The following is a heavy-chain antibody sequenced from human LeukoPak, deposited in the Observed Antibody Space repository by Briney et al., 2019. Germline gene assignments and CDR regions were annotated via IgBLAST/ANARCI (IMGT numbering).Heavy chain of an antibody. CDR2: ISGSGGST. Sequence: GGSLRLSCAASGFTFSSYAMSWVRKAPGKGLEWVSAISGSGGSTYYADSVKGRFTISRDNSKNTLYLQMNSLRAEDTAVYYCAKSQGSIVVVIAINYWGQGTLVTVSS. D-gene: IGHD2-21*01. CDR3: AKSQGSIVVVIAINY. J-gene: IGHJ4*02. CDR1: GFTFSSYA. V-gene: IGHV3-23*01.